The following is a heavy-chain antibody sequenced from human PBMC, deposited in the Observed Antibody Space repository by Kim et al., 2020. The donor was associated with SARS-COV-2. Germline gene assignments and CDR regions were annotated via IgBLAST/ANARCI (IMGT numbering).Heavy chain of an antibody. CDR1: GYSISSGYY. Sequence: SETLSLTCTVSGYSISSGYYWGWIRQPPGKGLEWIGSIYHSGSTYYNPSLKSRVTISVDTSKNQFSLKLSSVTAADTAVYYCARVETQHSYDSSGFLFDYWGQGTLVTVSS. CDR2: IYHSGST. CDR3: ARVETQHSYDSSGFLFDY. J-gene: IGHJ4*02. V-gene: IGHV4-38-2*02. D-gene: IGHD3-22*01.